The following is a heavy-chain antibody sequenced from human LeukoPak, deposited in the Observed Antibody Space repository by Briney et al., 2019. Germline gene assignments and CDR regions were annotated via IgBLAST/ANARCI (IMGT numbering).Heavy chain of an antibody. CDR3: ARGGSWQYYFDY. Sequence: SETLSLTCTVSGGSISSGGYYWSWIRQHPGKGLEWIGYIYYSGSTYYNPSLKSRVTISVDTSKNQFSLKLSSVTAADTAVYYCARGGSWQYYFDYWGQGTLVTVSS. CDR2: IYYSGST. CDR1: GGSISSGGYY. D-gene: IGHD5-12*01. J-gene: IGHJ4*02. V-gene: IGHV4-31*03.